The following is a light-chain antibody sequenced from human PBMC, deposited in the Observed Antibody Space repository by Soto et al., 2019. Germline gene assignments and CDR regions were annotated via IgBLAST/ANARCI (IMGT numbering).Light chain of an antibody. CDR1: QSVSTS. J-gene: IGKJ1*01. V-gene: IGKV3-11*01. CDR2: DAS. Sequence: IVLTQSPATLSLSPGERAALSCRASQSVSTSLAWYQHKPGQAPRLIIYDASKRAPGIPARCSGSGSGTDFTLTISSPEPEDFAVYYCQVRDVWPTFGQGTKVEIK. CDR3: QVRDVWPT.